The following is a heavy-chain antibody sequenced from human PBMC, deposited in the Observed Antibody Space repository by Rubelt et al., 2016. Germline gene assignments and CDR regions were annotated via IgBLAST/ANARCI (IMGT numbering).Heavy chain of an antibody. CDR2: IIPIFGTA. J-gene: IGHJ4*02. Sequence: RGLEWMGGIIPIFGTANYAQKFQGRVTITADESTSTAYMELSSLRSEDTAVYYCAKGSGRYSREFFDYWGQGTLVTVSS. CDR3: AKGSGRYSREFFDY. D-gene: IGHD1-26*01. V-gene: IGHV1-69*01.